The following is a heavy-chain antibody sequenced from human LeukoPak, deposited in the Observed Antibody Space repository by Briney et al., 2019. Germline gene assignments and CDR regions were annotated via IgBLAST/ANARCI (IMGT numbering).Heavy chain of an antibody. CDR1: GDSISSSNYY. J-gene: IGHJ5*02. Sequence: SETLSLTCTVSGDSISSSNYYWGWIRQPPGKGLEWIGSIYNSGSRYYNLSLKSRVTISVDTSKKKFSLKLSSVTAADTAVYYCARPPSGDSSGHDNWFDPWGQGTLVTVSS. CDR2: IYNSGSR. D-gene: IGHD3-22*01. V-gene: IGHV4-39*01. CDR3: ARPPSGDSSGHDNWFDP.